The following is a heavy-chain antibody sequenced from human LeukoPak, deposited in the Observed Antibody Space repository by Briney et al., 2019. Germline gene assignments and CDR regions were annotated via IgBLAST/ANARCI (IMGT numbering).Heavy chain of an antibody. CDR3: AREGCSSTSCYANWFDP. J-gene: IGHJ5*02. V-gene: IGHV3-74*01. Sequence: GSLRLSCAASGFTFSSYWMHWVRQAPGKGLVWVSRPNSDGSSTSYADSVKGRFTISRDNAKNTLYLQMNSLRAEDTAVYYCAREGCSSTSCYANWFDPWGQGTLVTVSS. CDR2: PNSDGSST. D-gene: IGHD2-2*01. CDR1: GFTFSSYW.